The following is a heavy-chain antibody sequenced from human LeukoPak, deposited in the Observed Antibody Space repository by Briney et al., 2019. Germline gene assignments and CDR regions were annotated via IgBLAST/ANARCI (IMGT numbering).Heavy chain of an antibody. CDR3: ATGYCSSTNCRIDY. D-gene: IGHD2-2*03. J-gene: IGHJ4*02. CDR2: ISYDGSNK. CDR1: GFTFSSYA. Sequence: GGSLRLSCAASGFTFSSYAMHWVRQAPGKGLEWVAVISYDGSNKYYADSVKGRFTISRDNSKNTLYLQMNSLRADDTAVYYCATGYCSSTNCRIDYWGQGTLVSVSS. V-gene: IGHV3-30-3*01.